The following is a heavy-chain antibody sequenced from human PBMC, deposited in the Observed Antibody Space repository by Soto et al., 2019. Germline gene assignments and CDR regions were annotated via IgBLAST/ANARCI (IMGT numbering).Heavy chain of an antibody. D-gene: IGHD1-26*01. CDR2: INPSGGST. J-gene: IGHJ6*02. Sequence: GASVKVSCKASGYTFTSYYMHWVRQAPGQGLEWMGIINPSGGSTSYAQKFQGRVTITRDTSTSTVYMELSSLRSEDTAVYYCARGKDGGSYQPYYYYYGMDVWGQGTTVTVSS. CDR3: ARGKDGGSYQPYYYYYGMDV. V-gene: IGHV1-46*01. CDR1: GYTFTSYY.